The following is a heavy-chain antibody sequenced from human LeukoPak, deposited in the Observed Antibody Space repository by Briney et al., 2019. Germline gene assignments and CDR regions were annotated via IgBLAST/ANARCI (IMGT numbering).Heavy chain of an antibody. Sequence: SETLSLTCTVSGASINSYYWSWIRQPPGKGLEWIGYVFYSGSTNYNPSLKSRVTISVDTSKNQFSLELRSVTAADTAVYYCARDKGDETRASSEGFDYWGQGTLVTVSS. CDR1: GASINSYY. CDR3: ARDKGDETRASSEGFDY. V-gene: IGHV4-59*01. CDR2: VFYSGST. D-gene: IGHD5-24*01. J-gene: IGHJ4*02.